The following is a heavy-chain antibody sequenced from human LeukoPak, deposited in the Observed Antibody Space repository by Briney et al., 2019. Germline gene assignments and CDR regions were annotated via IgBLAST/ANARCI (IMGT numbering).Heavy chain of an antibody. J-gene: IGHJ3*02. CDR1: GFTFSSYA. D-gene: IGHD3-22*01. V-gene: IGHV3-30-3*01. CDR2: ISYDGSNK. Sequence: GRSLRLSCAASGFTFSSYAMHWVRQAPGKGLEWVAVISYDGSNKYYADSVKGRFTTSRDNSKNTLYLQMNSLRAEDTAVYYCARDPADYYDSSGYYYWGDAFDIWGQGTMVTVSS. CDR3: ARDPADYYDSSGYYYWGDAFDI.